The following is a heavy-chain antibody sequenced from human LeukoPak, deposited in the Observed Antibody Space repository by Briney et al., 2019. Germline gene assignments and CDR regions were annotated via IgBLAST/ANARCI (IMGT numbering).Heavy chain of an antibody. CDR2: INHSGST. V-gene: IGHV4-34*01. CDR1: GGSFSVYY. J-gene: IGHJ4*02. D-gene: IGHD1-26*01. CDR3: ARRRGITVGATGSFDY. Sequence: SETLSLTCAVYGGSFSVYYWSWIRQPPGKGLEWIGEINHSGSTNYNPSLKSRVTISVDTSKNQFSLKLSSVTAADTAVYYCARRRGITVGATGSFDYWGQGTLVTVSS.